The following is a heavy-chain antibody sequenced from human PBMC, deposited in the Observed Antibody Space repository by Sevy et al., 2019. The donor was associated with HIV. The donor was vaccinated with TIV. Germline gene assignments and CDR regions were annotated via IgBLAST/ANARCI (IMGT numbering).Heavy chain of an antibody. J-gene: IGHJ4*02. CDR1: GFTFSSYA. CDR2: ISYDGSNK. Sequence: GGSLRLSCAASGFTFSSYAMHWVRQAPGKGLEWVAVISYDGSNKYYADSVKGRFTISRDNSKNTLYLQMNSLRAEDTAVYYCARDISQLLYPLAQRVFDYWGQGTLVTVSS. D-gene: IGHD2-2*02. CDR3: ARDISQLLYPLAQRVFDY. V-gene: IGHV3-30*04.